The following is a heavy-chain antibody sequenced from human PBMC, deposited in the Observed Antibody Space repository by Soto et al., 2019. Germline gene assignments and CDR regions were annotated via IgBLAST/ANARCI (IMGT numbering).Heavy chain of an antibody. CDR1: GGTFSSYA. Sequence: QVQLVQSGAEVKKPGSSVKVSCKASGGTFSSYAISWVRQAPGQGLEWMGGIIPIFGTANYAQKFQGRVTITADESTSTAYRVLSSLRAEDTAVYYCARVRRGAVVRGVIYYFDYWGQGTLVTVSS. CDR3: ARVRRGAVVRGVIYYFDY. V-gene: IGHV1-69*01. J-gene: IGHJ4*02. D-gene: IGHD3-10*01. CDR2: IIPIFGTA.